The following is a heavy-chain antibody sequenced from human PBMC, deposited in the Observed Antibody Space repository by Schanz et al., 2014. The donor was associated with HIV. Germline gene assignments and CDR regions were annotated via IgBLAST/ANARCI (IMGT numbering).Heavy chain of an antibody. V-gene: IGHV3-33*01. CDR3: ALSRPSGYGGSWYFDL. CDR2: VGYGGDNT. J-gene: IGHJ2*01. D-gene: IGHD2-15*01. CDR1: GFTFSSHG. Sequence: QVQLVESGGGVVQPGRSLRLSCAASGFTFSSHGMHWVRQAPGKGLEWVSTVGYGGDNTYYADSVEGRFTISRDNSKNTVYLQMNSLRAEDTAVYYCALSRPSGYGGSWYFDLWGRGTLVAVSS.